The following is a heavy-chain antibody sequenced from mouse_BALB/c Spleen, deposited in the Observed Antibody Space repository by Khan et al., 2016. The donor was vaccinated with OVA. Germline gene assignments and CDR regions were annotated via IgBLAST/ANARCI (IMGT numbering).Heavy chain of an antibody. Sequence: EVELVESGGGLVQPGGSRKLSCAASGFTFSSFGMHWVRQAPEKGLEWVAYISSGSSTIYYADTVKGRFTISRDNPKNTLFLQMTSLRSEDTALYYCARGNWDYWGQGTTLTVSS. J-gene: IGHJ2*01. D-gene: IGHD2-1*01. CDR3: ARGNWDY. CDR1: GFTFSSFG. V-gene: IGHV5-17*02. CDR2: ISSGSSTI.